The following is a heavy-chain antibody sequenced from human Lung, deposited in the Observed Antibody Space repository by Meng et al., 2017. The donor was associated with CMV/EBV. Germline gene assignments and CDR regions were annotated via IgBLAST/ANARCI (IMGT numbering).Heavy chain of an antibody. V-gene: IGHV3-21*01. D-gene: IGHD3-3*01. Sequence: GESLKISCAASGFTFSSYSMNWVRQAPGKGLEWVSSISSNSSYIYYADSVKGRFTISRDNAKNSLYLQMNSLRAEDTAVYYCARDPGLDSAAYYDVWSGSPLYYYYCMDVXGQGXTVTVSS. CDR3: ARDPGLDSAAYYDVWSGSPLYYYYCMDV. CDR1: GFTFSSYS. CDR2: ISSNSSYI. J-gene: IGHJ6*02.